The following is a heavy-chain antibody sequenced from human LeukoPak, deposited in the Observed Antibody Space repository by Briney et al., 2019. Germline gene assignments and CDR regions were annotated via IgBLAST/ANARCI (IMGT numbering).Heavy chain of an antibody. J-gene: IGHJ5*02. V-gene: IGHV4-34*01. D-gene: IGHD6-13*01. CDR3: ARAAAAAGLDP. CDR1: GGSFSGYY. CDR2: INHSGST. Sequence: SETLSLTCAVYGGSFSGYYWSWIRQPPGKGLEWIGEINHSGSTNYNPSLKSRVTISVDTSKNQFSLKLSSVTAADTAVYYCARAAAAAGLDPWGQGTLVTVSS.